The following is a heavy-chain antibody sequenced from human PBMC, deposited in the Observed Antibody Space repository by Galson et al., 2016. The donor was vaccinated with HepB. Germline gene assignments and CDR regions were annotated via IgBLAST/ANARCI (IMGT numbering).Heavy chain of an antibody. CDR3: ASWAGQTSDFWSGPFDY. Sequence: SVKVSCKASGYTFTNYPMNWVRQAPGQRLEWMGWINAGNGNTKSSQKFQGRVTITRDTSASIAYMELSSLRSEDTAVYYCASWAGQTSDFWSGPFDYWGQGTLVTVSS. V-gene: IGHV1-3*01. D-gene: IGHD3-3*01. J-gene: IGHJ4*02. CDR1: GYTFTNYP. CDR2: INAGNGNT.